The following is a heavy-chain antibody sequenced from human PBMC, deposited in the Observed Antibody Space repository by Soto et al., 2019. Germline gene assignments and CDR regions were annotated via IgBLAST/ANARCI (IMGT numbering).Heavy chain of an antibody. CDR3: AIPQIGNTVDL. CDR1: GYTFINYF. CDR2: VAPSRGSA. V-gene: IGHV1-46*01. Sequence: QAQLLQSGAEVKKPGASVKVSCKASGYTFINYFIHWVRQAPGQRLEWMGIVAPSRGSADYAQKFQGRVTMNTDVSTRTVFMALSSLRSEDTAVYYCAIPQIGNTVDLWGQGTTVIVSS. D-gene: IGHD1-7*01. J-gene: IGHJ3*01.